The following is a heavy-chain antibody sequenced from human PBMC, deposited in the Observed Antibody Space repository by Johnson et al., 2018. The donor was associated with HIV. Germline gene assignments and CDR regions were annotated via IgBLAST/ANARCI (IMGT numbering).Heavy chain of an antibody. V-gene: IGHV3-13*01. D-gene: IGHD3-22*01. Sequence: VQLVESGGGLVQPGGSLRLSCAASGFTFSSYDMHWVRQATGKGLEWVSAIGTAGDTYYPGSVKGRFTISRDNAKNSLYLQMNSLRAEDTAVYYCARTRLELSSGYPDAFDIWGQGTMVTVSS. CDR3: ARTRLELSSGYPDAFDI. J-gene: IGHJ3*02. CDR1: GFTFSSYD. CDR2: IGTAGDT.